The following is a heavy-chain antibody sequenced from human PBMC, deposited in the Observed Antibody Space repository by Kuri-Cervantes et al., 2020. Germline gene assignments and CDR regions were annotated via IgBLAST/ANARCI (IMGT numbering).Heavy chain of an antibody. CDR3: ARHTSLTSFDY. Sequence: SVKVSCKASGGTFSSYAISWVRQAPGQGLEWMGGIIPIFGTANYAQKFQGRVTITADESTSTAYMELSSLKASDTAMYYCARHTSLTSFDYWSQGTLVTVSS. CDR1: GGTFSSYA. J-gene: IGHJ4*02. V-gene: IGHV1-69*13. CDR2: IIPIFGTA. D-gene: IGHD2-2*01.